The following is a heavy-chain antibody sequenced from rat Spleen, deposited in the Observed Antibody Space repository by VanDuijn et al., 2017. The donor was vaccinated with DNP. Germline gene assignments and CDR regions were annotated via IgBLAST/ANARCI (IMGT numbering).Heavy chain of an antibody. CDR1: GFTFSNYW. CDR3: ASSFFYDGSYYPFAY. Sequence: EVQLVETGGGLVQPGRSLKLSCVASGFTFSNYWMYWIRQAPGKGLEWVASITSSGGSTYYPDSVKGRFTISRENVKTTLYLQMDSLRSEDTATYYCASSFFYDGSYYPFAYWGQGTLVTVSS. D-gene: IGHD1-12*02. CDR2: ITSSGGST. V-gene: IGHV5-31*01. J-gene: IGHJ3*01.